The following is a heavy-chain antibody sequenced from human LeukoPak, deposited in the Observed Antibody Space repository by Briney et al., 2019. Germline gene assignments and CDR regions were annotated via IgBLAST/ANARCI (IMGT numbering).Heavy chain of an antibody. V-gene: IGHV1-18*01. CDR1: GYTFTSYD. D-gene: IGHD6-13*01. CDR2: MNPNNGNT. J-gene: IGHJ4*02. CDR3: AIYLYSSSWPRDY. Sequence: ASVKVSCKASGYTFTSYDINWVRQATGQGLEWMGWMNPNNGNTNYAQKLQGRVTMTTDTSTSTAYMELRSLRSDDTAVYYCAIYLYSSSWPRDYWGQGTLVTVSS.